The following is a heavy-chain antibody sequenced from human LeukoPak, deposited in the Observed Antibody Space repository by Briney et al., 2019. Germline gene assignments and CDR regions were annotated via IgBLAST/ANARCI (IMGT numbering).Heavy chain of an antibody. D-gene: IGHD6-19*01. CDR3: ARALYSSGWYRGEYYFDY. Sequence: PSETLSLTCTVSGGSISSYYWSWIRQPPGKGLEWIGYIYYSGSTNYNPSLKSRVTISVDTFKNQFSLKLSSVTAADTAVYYCARALYSSGWYRGEYYFDYWGQGTLVTVSS. CDR2: IYYSGST. CDR1: GGSISSYY. V-gene: IGHV4-59*01. J-gene: IGHJ4*02.